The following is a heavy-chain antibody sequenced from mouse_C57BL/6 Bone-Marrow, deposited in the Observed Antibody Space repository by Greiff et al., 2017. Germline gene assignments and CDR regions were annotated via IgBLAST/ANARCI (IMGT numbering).Heavy chain of an antibody. V-gene: IGHV5-6*01. CDR3: VGIRGYWFDC. CDR2: ISSGGSYT. Sequence: EVQLQESGGDLVKPGGSLKLSCAASGFTFSSYGMSWVRQTPDKRLEWVATISSGGSYTYYPDSVKGRFTISRHNAKNTLYLQMSSLKSEDTAMYYCVGIRGYWFDCWGQGTTLTVSS. D-gene: IGHD2-14*01. J-gene: IGHJ2*01. CDR1: GFTFSSYG.